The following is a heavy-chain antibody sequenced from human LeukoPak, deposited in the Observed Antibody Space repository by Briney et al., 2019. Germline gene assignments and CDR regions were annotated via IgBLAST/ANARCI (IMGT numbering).Heavy chain of an antibody. J-gene: IGHJ4*02. V-gene: IGHV1-46*01. CDR1: GYTFTSYY. CDR2: INPSGGST. Sequence: ASVKVSCKASGYTFTSYYMHWVRQAPGQGLEWMGIINPSGGSTSYAQKFQGRVTVTRDTSTSTVHMELSGLRSEDTAVYYCARDQEAFDYWGQGTLVTVSS. CDR3: ARDQEAFDY.